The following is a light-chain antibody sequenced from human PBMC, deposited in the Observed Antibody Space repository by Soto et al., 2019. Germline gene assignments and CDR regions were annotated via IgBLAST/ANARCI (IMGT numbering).Light chain of an antibody. CDR3: SSFTTSNTWV. CDR1: SSDVGGYNY. J-gene: IGLJ3*02. Sequence: QSALTQPPSASGSPGQSVTISCTGTSSDVGGYNYVSWYQQRPGKPPKLIIYEVSNRPSGVSSRFSGSKSGNTASLTISGLQADDEGDYYCSSFTTSNTWVFGGGTKLTVL. V-gene: IGLV2-14*01. CDR2: EVS.